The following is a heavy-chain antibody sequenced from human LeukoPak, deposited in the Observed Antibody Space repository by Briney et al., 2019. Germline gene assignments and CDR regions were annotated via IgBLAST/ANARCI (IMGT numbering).Heavy chain of an antibody. CDR1: GGSVSSGYY. D-gene: IGHD6-13*01. CDR2: IYHSGST. V-gene: IGHV4-38-2*02. CDR3: AREGDSNSVGWLDP. J-gene: IGHJ5*02. Sequence: PSETLSLTCTVSGGSVSSGYYWGWIRQPPGKGLEWIGSIYHSGSTYYNPSLKSRVTISVDTSKNQFSLKLSSVTAADTAVYYCAREGDSNSVGWLDPWGQGTLVTVSS.